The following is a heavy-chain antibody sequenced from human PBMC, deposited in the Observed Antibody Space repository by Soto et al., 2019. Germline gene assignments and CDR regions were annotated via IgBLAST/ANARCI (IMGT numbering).Heavy chain of an antibody. V-gene: IGHV1-69*12. Sequence: QIQLVQSGAEVKKPGSSVKVSCKASGGTFSSYAISWVRQAPGQGLEWMGGIIPIFGTANYAQKFQGRVTITADESTSTAYMELSSLRSEDTAVYYCARDLTDYEILTGYYAVDYYGMDVWGQGNTVTVS. CDR2: IIPIFGTA. J-gene: IGHJ6*02. CDR1: GGTFSSYA. D-gene: IGHD3-9*01. CDR3: ARDLTDYEILTGYYAVDYYGMDV.